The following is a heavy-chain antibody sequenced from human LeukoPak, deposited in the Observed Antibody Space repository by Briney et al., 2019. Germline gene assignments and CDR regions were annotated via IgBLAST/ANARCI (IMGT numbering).Heavy chain of an antibody. D-gene: IGHD6-19*01. CDR3: ARVAGWHWFDP. CDR2: IRPSGDNT. J-gene: IGHJ5*02. Sequence: GGSLRFSCAASGFTFSSYHMTWVPQAPGRGLEWVSSIRPSGDNTYYGDSVKGRLTMSRDNSKNTVYLQMNNMRVDDTAVYYCARVAGWHWFDPWGQGTLVTVSS. V-gene: IGHV3-23*01. CDR1: GFTFSSYH.